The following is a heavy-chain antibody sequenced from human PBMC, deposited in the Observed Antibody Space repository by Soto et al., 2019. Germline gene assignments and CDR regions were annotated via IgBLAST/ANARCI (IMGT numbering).Heavy chain of an antibody. D-gene: IGHD5-12*01. CDR1: GFTFSSYA. J-gene: IGHJ4*02. CDR2: ISYDGSNK. Sequence: GGSLRLSCAASGFTFSSYAMHWVRQAPGKGLEWVAVISYDGSNKYYADSVKGRFTISRDNSKNTLYLQMNSLRAEDTAVYYCAREGRDGYKYYFDYWGQGTLVTVSS. V-gene: IGHV3-30-3*01. CDR3: AREGRDGYKYYFDY.